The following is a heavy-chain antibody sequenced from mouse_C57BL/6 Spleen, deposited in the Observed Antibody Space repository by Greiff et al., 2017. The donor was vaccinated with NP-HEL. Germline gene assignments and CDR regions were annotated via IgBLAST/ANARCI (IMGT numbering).Heavy chain of an antibody. CDR3: ARRTGTRYAMDY. CDR1: GYTFTSYW. J-gene: IGHJ4*01. Sequence: VQLQQPGAELVMPGASVKLSCKASGYTFTSYWMHWVQQRPGQGLEWIGEIDHSDSYTNYNQKFKGKSTLTVDKSSSTAYMQLSSLTSEDSAVYYCARRTGTRYAMDYWGQGTSVTVSS. CDR2: IDHSDSYT. D-gene: IGHD4-1*01. V-gene: IGHV1-69*01.